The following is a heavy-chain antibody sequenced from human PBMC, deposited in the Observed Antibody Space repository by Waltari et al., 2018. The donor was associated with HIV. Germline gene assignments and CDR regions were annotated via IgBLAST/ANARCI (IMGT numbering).Heavy chain of an antibody. D-gene: IGHD2-15*01. Sequence: EVGLVESGGGLIQPGGSLRLSCIVSGYTVRDTSMTWVRQAPGKGLEWVSVIYADYSTFYADSVKGRFIISRDYSKNTLYLQMSSLRADDSAVYFCARGSFSSGGGAFDIWGLGAKVSVSS. CDR2: IYADYST. V-gene: IGHV3-53*01. CDR3: ARGSFSSGGGAFDI. J-gene: IGHJ3*02. CDR1: GYTVRDTS.